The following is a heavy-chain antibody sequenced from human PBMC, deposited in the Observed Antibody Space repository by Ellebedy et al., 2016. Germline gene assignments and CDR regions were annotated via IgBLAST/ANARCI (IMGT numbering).Heavy chain of an antibody. V-gene: IGHV3-64D*06. D-gene: IGHD5-12*01. J-gene: IGHJ4*02. CDR1: GLDLSSYD. Sequence: GGSLRLSCSASGLDLSSYDLHWVRQAPGKGLEYVSHLGFDGLTTYYADSVKGRFTISRDTSKNTLYLQMRSLTAEDTALYSCVIQLRLGDLSGYWGQGILVTVSS. CDR3: VIQLRLGDLSGY. CDR2: LGFDGLTT.